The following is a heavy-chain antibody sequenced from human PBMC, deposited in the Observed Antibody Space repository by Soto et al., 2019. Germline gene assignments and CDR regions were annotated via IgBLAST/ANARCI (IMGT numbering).Heavy chain of an antibody. V-gene: IGHV3-30*03. Sequence: GGSLRLSCAASGFTFRNYGMHWVRQAPGKGLEWVAVISHDGSDKYYADSMKGRFTISRDNSKNTLYLQMNSLRAEDTAVYYCARTTYNYYYGMDVWGQGTTVTVSS. CDR2: ISHDGSDK. J-gene: IGHJ6*02. CDR3: ARTTYNYYYGMDV. CDR1: GFTFRNYG. D-gene: IGHD1-1*01.